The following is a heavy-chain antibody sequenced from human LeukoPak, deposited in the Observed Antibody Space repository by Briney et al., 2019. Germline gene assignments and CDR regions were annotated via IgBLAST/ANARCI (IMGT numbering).Heavy chain of an antibody. J-gene: IGHJ5*02. CDR1: GGSFSGYY. CDR3: ARVSGYGRGNWFDP. V-gene: IGHV4-34*01. CDR2: INHSGST. Sequence: SETLSLTCAVYGGSFSGYYWSWIRQPPGKGQEWIGEINHSGSTNYNPSLKSRVTISVDTSKNQFSLKLSSVTAADTAVYYCARVSGYGRGNWFDPWGQGTLVTVSS. D-gene: IGHD3-22*01.